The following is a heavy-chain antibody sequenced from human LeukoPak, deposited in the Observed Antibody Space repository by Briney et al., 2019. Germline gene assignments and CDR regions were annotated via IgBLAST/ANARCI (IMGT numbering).Heavy chain of an antibody. V-gene: IGHV4-31*03. CDR1: GGSISSGGYY. Sequence: SETLSLTCTVSGGSISSGGYYWSWIRQHPGKGLEWIGYIYYSGSTYYNPSLKSRVTISVDTSKNQSSLKLSSVTAADTAVYYCAIRPDEDSSGYYSSDAFDIWGQGTMVTVSS. D-gene: IGHD3-22*01. CDR3: AIRPDEDSSGYYSSDAFDI. CDR2: IYYSGST. J-gene: IGHJ3*02.